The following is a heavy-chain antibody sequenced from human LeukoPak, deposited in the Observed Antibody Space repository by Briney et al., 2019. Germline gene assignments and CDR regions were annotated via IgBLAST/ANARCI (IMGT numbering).Heavy chain of an antibody. Sequence: GRSLRLSCAASGFTFTAYLIHWVRQAPGKGLEWVANIKEDGSEKYHVDSVKGRFTISRDNAKSSLYLQMNSLRAEDTALYYCARSIMGGGAFDYWGQGTQVTVSS. CDR1: GFTFTAYL. J-gene: IGHJ4*02. V-gene: IGHV3-7*03. CDR3: ARSIMGGGAFDY. CDR2: IKEDGSEK. D-gene: IGHD3-10*01.